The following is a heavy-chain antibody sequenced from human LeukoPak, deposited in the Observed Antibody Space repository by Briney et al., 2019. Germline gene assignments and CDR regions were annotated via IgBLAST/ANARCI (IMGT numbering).Heavy chain of an antibody. Sequence: GGSLRLSCAASGFTFSSYAMHWVRQAPGKGLEGVAVISYDGSNKYYADSVKGRFTISRDNSKNTLYLQMNSLRAEDTAVYYCASTDSSGWSDFDYWGQGTLVTVSS. J-gene: IGHJ4*02. CDR1: GFTFSSYA. D-gene: IGHD6-19*01. CDR2: ISYDGSNK. V-gene: IGHV3-30-3*01. CDR3: ASTDSSGWSDFDY.